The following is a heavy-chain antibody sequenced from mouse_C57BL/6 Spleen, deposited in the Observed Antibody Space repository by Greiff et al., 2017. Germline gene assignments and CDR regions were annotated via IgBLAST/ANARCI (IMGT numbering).Heavy chain of an antibody. Sequence: QVQLQQPGAELVKPGASVKMSCKASGYTFTSYWITWVKQRPGQGLEWIGDIYPGSGSTNYNEKFKSKATLTVDTSTSTAYMQLSSLTSEDSAVYDCARSGYYGSSYAFDYWGQGTTLTVSS. V-gene: IGHV1-55*01. CDR2: IYPGSGST. CDR1: GYTFTSYW. D-gene: IGHD1-1*01. J-gene: IGHJ2*01. CDR3: ARSGYYGSSYAFDY.